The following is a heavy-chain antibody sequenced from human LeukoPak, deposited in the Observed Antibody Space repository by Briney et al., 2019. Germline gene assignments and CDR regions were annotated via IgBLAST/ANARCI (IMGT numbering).Heavy chain of an antibody. Sequence: GGSLRLSCAASGFTVSSNYMSWVRQAPGKGLEWVSVIYSGGSTYYAHSVKGRFTISRDNSKNTLYLQMNSLRAEDTAVYYCARETLAVAGPKGQYYFDYWGQGTLVTVSS. V-gene: IGHV3-66*01. CDR3: ARETLAVAGPKGQYYFDY. CDR1: GFTVSSNY. J-gene: IGHJ4*02. D-gene: IGHD6-19*01. CDR2: IYSGGST.